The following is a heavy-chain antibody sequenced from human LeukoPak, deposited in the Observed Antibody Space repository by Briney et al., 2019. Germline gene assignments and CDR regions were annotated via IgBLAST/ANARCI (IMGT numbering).Heavy chain of an antibody. J-gene: IGHJ5*02. Sequence: SETLSLTCTVSGGSISSNYWSWIRQRPGKGLEWIGYIYYSGSTNYNPSLKSRVTISVDTSKNQFSLKLSSVTAADTAVYYCARGGRLGFDPWGQGTLVTVSS. D-gene: IGHD3-16*01. CDR1: GGSISSNY. CDR3: ARGGRLGFDP. CDR2: IYYSGST. V-gene: IGHV4-59*01.